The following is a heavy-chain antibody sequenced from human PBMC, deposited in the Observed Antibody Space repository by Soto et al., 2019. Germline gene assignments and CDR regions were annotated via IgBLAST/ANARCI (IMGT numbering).Heavy chain of an antibody. CDR1: GYTFTSYD. Sequence: QVQLVQSGAEVKKPGASVKVSCKASGYTFTSYDINWVRQATGQGLEWMGWMNPNSGNTGYAQKFQGRVTMTRNTSISTAYMELSSLRSEDTAVYYCARVFRGFGETNGRGSDAFDIWGQGTMVTVSS. J-gene: IGHJ3*02. CDR2: MNPNSGNT. D-gene: IGHD3-10*01. V-gene: IGHV1-8*01. CDR3: ARVFRGFGETNGRGSDAFDI.